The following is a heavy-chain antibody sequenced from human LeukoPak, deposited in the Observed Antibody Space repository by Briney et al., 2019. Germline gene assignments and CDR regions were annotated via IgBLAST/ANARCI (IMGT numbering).Heavy chain of an antibody. Sequence: GASVKVSCKASGYTFTSYDINWVRQAPGPGLEWMGWMKPNSGNTGYAQTFQSRVTITRNTSISTAYMELSSLSSADTAVYYCARGPGYTGDYWGQGTLVTVSS. CDR2: MKPNSGNT. V-gene: IGHV1-8*03. CDR3: ARGPGYTGDY. CDR1: GYTFTSYD. D-gene: IGHD1-1*01. J-gene: IGHJ4*02.